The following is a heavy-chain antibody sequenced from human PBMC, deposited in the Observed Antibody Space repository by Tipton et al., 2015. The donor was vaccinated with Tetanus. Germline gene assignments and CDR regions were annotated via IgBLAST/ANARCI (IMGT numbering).Heavy chain of an antibody. CDR3: ARDINLKWLVSGYYYGMDV. Sequence: SLRLSCAAPGFTFSSYSMNWVRQAPGKGLEWVSYISSSSSTIYYADSVKGRFTISRDNAKNSLYLQMNSLRDEDTAVYYCARDINLKWLVSGYYYGMDVWGQGTTVTVSS. CDR1: GFTFSSYS. D-gene: IGHD6-19*01. J-gene: IGHJ6*02. CDR2: ISSSSSTI. V-gene: IGHV3-48*02.